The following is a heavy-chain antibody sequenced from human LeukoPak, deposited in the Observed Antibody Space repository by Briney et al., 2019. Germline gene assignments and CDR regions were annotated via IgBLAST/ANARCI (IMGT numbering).Heavy chain of an antibody. V-gene: IGHV1-2*02. CDR1: GYTFSNYY. CDR3: AADSSGWSDDGLDI. Sequence: GASVKVSCKASGYTFSNYYMYWVRQAPGQGLEWMGWINPNSGGTNYAQKFQGRVTMTRDTSISTAYMELSSLRSDDTAVYYCAADSSGWSDDGLDIWGQGTTVTVSS. CDR2: INPNSGGT. D-gene: IGHD6-19*01. J-gene: IGHJ3*02.